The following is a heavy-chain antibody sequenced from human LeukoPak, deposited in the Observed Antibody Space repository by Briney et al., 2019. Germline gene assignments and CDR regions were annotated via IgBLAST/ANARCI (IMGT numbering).Heavy chain of an antibody. V-gene: IGHV3-74*01. D-gene: IGHD1-26*01. CDR3: SWDHTGKEDI. CDR2: INPDGSRT. J-gene: IGHJ3*02. Sequence: GGSLRLSCAASASTFSNYWMHWVRQAPGKGLVWVSRINPDGSRTSYADSVAGRFTISRDNAKNTLYLQMNSLRVEDTAVYYCSWDHTGKEDIWGQGTMVSVSS. CDR1: ASTFSNYW.